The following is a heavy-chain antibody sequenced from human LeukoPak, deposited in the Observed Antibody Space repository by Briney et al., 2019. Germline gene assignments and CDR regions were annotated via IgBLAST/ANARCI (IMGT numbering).Heavy chain of an antibody. V-gene: IGHV5-51*01. D-gene: IGHD5-12*01. Sequence: GESLKISCKGSGYSFTNNWIGWVRQVPGKGLEWMGSIYPGDSDTRYSPSFQGQVTTSADKSISTAYLQWSSLEASDNAMYYCARRGNIVTTRFFDLWGRGTLVTVSS. CDR3: ARRGNIVTTRFFDL. J-gene: IGHJ2*01. CDR1: GYSFTNNW. CDR2: IYPGDSDT.